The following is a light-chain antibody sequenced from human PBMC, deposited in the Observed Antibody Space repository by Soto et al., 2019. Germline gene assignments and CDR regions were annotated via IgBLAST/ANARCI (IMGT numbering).Light chain of an antibody. V-gene: IGKV3-15*01. CDR1: QSVSSN. CDR2: GAS. CDR3: QQYNRWPLT. J-gene: IGKJ4*01. Sequence: EIVMTQSPATLSVSPGERATLSCRASQSVSSNLAWYQQKPGQAPRLLIYGASTRGTGIPARFSGSGSGTEFTLTISSLQSEDFAVYYCQQYNRWPLTFGGGTKVDI.